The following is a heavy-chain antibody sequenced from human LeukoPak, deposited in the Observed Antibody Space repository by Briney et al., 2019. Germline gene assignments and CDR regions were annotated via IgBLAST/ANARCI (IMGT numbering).Heavy chain of an antibody. J-gene: IGHJ4*02. CDR3: ARLQSSGLVWSVY. D-gene: IGHD2-21*01. CDR2: IYYSGST. CDR1: GGSISSYY. Sequence: SETLSLTCTVSGGSISSYYWGWIRQPPGKGLEWIGSIYYSGSTYYNPSLKSRLTISVDTSKNQFSLKLSSVTAADTAVYYCARLQSSGLVWSVYWGQGTLVTVSS. V-gene: IGHV4-39*01.